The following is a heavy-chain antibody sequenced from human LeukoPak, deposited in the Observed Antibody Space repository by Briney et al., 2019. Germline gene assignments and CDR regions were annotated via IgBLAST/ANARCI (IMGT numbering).Heavy chain of an antibody. CDR2: ISSSSSTI. D-gene: IGHD2-15*01. J-gene: IGHJ6*02. Sequence: PGGSLRLSCAAYGFTFLSYSMNWVRQAPGKGLEWVSYISSSSSTIYYADSVKGRFTISRDNAKNSLYLQMNSLRDEYTAVYYCARDCIIVVVAACYYYGMNVWGQGTTVTVSS. V-gene: IGHV3-48*02. CDR3: ARDCIIVVVAACYYYGMNV. CDR1: GFTFLSYS.